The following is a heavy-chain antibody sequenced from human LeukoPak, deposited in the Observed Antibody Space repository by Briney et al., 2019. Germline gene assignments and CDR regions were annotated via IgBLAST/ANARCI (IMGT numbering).Heavy chain of an antibody. Sequence: ASVKVSCKASGYTFTGYYMHWVRQAPGQGLEWMGWINPNSGGTNYAQKFQGRVTMTRDTSISTAYMELSSLRAEDTAVYYCARDLGQYYDTSDNWFDLWGQGTLVTVSS. V-gene: IGHV1-2*02. J-gene: IGHJ5*02. D-gene: IGHD3-22*01. CDR1: GYTFTGYY. CDR3: ARDLGQYYDTSDNWFDL. CDR2: INPNSGGT.